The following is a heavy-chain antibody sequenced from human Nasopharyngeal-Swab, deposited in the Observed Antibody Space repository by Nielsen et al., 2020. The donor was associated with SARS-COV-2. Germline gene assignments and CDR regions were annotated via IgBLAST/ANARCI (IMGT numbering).Heavy chain of an antibody. Sequence: WIRQPPGKRLEWVSYISSSGSTIYYADSVKGRFTISRDNAKNSLYLQMNSLRAEDTAVYYCARGYYDFWSGYSFDYWGQGTLVTVSS. V-gene: IGHV3-11*04. CDR3: ARGYYDFWSGYSFDY. CDR2: ISSSGSTI. J-gene: IGHJ4*02. D-gene: IGHD3-3*01.